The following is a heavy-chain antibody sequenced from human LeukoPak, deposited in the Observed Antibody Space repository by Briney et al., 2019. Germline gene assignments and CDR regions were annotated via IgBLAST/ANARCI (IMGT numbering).Heavy chain of an antibody. V-gene: IGHV4-59*01. J-gene: IGHJ4*02. CDR2: IYYSGSI. CDR1: GGSISSYY. D-gene: IGHD5-24*01. Sequence: PSETLSLTCTVSGGSISSYYWSWIRQPPGKGLEWIGYIYYSGSINYNPSLKSRVTISVDTSKNQFSLKLSSVTAADTAVYYCARGRDGYIYYFDYWGQGTLVTVSS. CDR3: ARGRDGYIYYFDY.